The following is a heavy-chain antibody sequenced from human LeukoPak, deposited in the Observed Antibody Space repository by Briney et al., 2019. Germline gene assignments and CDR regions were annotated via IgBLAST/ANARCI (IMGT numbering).Heavy chain of an antibody. D-gene: IGHD2-2*01. Sequence: PGGSLRLSCAASGFTFSSYGMHWVRQAPGKGLEWVAVISYDGSNKYYADSVKGRFTISRDNSKNTLYLQMNSLRAEDTAVYYCAKAENESQPAYFDYWGKGTLVTVSS. J-gene: IGHJ4*02. CDR1: GFTFSSYG. CDR3: AKAENESQPAYFDY. V-gene: IGHV3-30*18. CDR2: ISYDGSNK.